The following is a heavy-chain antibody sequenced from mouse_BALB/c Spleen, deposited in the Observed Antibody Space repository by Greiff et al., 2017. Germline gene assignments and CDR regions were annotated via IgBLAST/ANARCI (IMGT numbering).Heavy chain of an antibody. CDR2: ISYSGST. V-gene: IGHV3-8*02. CDR3: ARWNDGYYGAMDY. Sequence: VQLKESGPSLVKPSQTLSLTCSVTGYSITSGYLNWIRKFPGKKLENMGYISYSGSTYDNPSLKSRISTTRDTYKNQYYLQLNSVTTEDTATYYCARWNDGYYGAMDYWGQGTPVTVSS. D-gene: IGHD2-3*01. CDR1: GYSITSGY. J-gene: IGHJ4*01.